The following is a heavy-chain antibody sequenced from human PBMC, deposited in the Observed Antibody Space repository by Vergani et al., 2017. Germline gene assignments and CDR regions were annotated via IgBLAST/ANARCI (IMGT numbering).Heavy chain of an antibody. CDR1: GFTFDDYA. J-gene: IGHJ4*02. Sequence: EVQLVESGGVVVQPGGSLRLSCAASGFTFDDYAMHWVRQAPGKGLEWVSLISWDGGSTYYADSVKGRFTISRDNSKNSLYLQMNSLRAEDTAVYYCAKGRGSSWFRFDYWGQGTLVTVSS. D-gene: IGHD6-13*01. CDR2: ISWDGGST. V-gene: IGHV3-43D*03. CDR3: AKGRGSSWFRFDY.